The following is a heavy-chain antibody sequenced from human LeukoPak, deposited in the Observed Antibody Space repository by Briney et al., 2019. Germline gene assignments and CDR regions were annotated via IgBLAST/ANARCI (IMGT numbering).Heavy chain of an antibody. J-gene: IGHJ5*02. D-gene: IGHD3-10*01. CDR1: GYTFTGYY. CDR3: ARDSGTTGEVKFDP. V-gene: IGHV1-69*06. CDR2: IIPIFGTA. Sequence: SVKVSCKASGYTFTGYYIHWVRQAPGQGLEWMGGIIPIFGTANYAQKFRGRVTITADKSTRTAYMELSSLRSEDTAVYYCARDSGTTGEVKFDPWGQGTLVTVSS.